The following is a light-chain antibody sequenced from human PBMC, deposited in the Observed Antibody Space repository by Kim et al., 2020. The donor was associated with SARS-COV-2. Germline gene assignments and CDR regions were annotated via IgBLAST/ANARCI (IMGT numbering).Light chain of an antibody. J-gene: IGLJ2*01. CDR2: YDN. Sequence: SYELTQRPSLSVAPGETARITCGGDNIGSKSVNWHQQKPGQAPLLVIYYDNDRPSGIPDRFSGSNSGNTATLTISRVEAGDEADYYCQVWDGIIDHMIFGGGTKVTVL. V-gene: IGLV3-21*04. CDR1: NIGSKS. CDR3: QVWDGIIDHMI.